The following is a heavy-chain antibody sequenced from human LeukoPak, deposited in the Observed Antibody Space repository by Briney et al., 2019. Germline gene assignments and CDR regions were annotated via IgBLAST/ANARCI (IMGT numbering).Heavy chain of an antibody. J-gene: IGHJ4*02. Sequence: PGGSLRLSCAASGFTFDDYVMHWVRQVPGKGLEWVSLIGGVGGSTYYVDSVKGRFTISRDNTKNTLYLQMNSLRTEDTALYYCAKDSGSYHFDYWGQGTLVTVSS. V-gene: IGHV3-43*02. CDR2: IGGVGGST. D-gene: IGHD1-26*01. CDR1: GFTFDDYV. CDR3: AKDSGSYHFDY.